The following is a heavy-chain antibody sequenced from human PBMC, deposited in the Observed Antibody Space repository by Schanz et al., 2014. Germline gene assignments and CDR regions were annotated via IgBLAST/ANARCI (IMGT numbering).Heavy chain of an antibody. CDR1: GGTFSSDT. Sequence: QVHLVQSGAEVKKPGSSVKVSCKASGGTFSSDTFSWVRQAPGQGLEWLGWMNPNSGNPGFAQKFRGRVTITADKSTSTAYMELSSLKSEDTAVYYCARGPLGASSWGQGTLVTVSS. D-gene: IGHD1-26*01. V-gene: IGHV1-69*08. CDR2: MNPNSGNP. J-gene: IGHJ5*02. CDR3: ARGPLGASS.